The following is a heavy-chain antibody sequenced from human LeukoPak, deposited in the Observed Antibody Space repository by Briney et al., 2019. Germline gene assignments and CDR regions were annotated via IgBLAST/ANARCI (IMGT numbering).Heavy chain of an antibody. D-gene: IGHD3-10*01. CDR1: GFTFSDYY. Sequence: PGGSLRLSCAASGFTFSDYYVSWIRQAPGKGLEWVSYISSSGSTIYYADSVKGRFTISRDNAKNSLYLQMNSLRAEDTAVYYCARPFYGSGSYAFDIWGQGTMVTVSS. J-gene: IGHJ3*02. CDR3: ARPFYGSGSYAFDI. V-gene: IGHV3-11*01. CDR2: ISSSGSTI.